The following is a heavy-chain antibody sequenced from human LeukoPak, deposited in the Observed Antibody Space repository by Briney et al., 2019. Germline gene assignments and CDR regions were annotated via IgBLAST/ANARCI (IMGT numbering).Heavy chain of an antibody. D-gene: IGHD3-10*01. CDR1: GFTFDDYG. J-gene: IGHJ5*01. CDR2: INWDGSNT. Sequence: GSLRLSCAASGFTFDDYGMSWVRQGPGKGLEWVSGINWDGSNTGYGDSVKGRFTISRDNAKNSLYLQMNSLRVEDTAFYYCARGSYHNWFDSWGRGTLVTVSS. CDR3: ARGSYHNWFDS. V-gene: IGHV3-20*04.